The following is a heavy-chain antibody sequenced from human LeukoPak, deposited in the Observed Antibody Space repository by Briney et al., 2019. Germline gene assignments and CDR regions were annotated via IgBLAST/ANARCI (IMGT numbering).Heavy chain of an antibody. CDR3: AKFYDISTGYFDC. V-gene: IGHV3-23*01. J-gene: IGHJ4*02. Sequence: GGSLRLSCAASGFTFSSYAMSWVRQSPGKGLEWVSAVSGGGGSTYYADSVKGRFTISRDNSKNTLYLQMNSLRAEDTAVYYCAKFYDISTGYFDCWGQGTLVTVSS. CDR1: GFTFSSYA. CDR2: VSGGGGST. D-gene: IGHD3-9*01.